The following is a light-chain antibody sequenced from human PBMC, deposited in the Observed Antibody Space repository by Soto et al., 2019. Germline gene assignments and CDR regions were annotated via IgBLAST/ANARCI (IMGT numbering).Light chain of an antibody. CDR1: QPISNY. J-gene: IGKJ1*01. V-gene: IGKV1-39*01. CDR3: PQHSNTPRT. CDR2: TAS. Sequence: QMTQPPPSLPVSVGDRVTITCRTSQPISNYLHWYQQKPGKAPPLLIYTASNWQSGVPSRFSGSGSGTHFTLTISSLQPEDFATYYCPQHSNTPRTFGQGTKVAI.